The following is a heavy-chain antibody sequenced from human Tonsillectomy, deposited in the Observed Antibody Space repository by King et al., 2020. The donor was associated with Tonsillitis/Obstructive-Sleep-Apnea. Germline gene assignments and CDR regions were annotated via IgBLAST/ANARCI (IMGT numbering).Heavy chain of an antibody. D-gene: IGHD4-23*01. CDR1: GGSISSYY. Sequence: VQLQELGPGLVKPSETLSLTCTVSGGSISSYYWTWIRQPPGKRLEWMGYIYYSGSTNYNPSLKSRVTISVDTSKNQFSLKLSSVTAADTAVYYCAGGGKIDYWGQGTLVTVSS. CDR2: IYYSGST. CDR3: AGGGKIDY. V-gene: IGHV4-59*01. J-gene: IGHJ4*02.